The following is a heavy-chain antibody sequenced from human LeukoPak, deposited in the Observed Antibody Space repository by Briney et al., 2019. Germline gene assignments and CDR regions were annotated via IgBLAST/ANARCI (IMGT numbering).Heavy chain of an antibody. D-gene: IGHD3-3*01. V-gene: IGHV3-30*04. CDR3: ARLRCPFADY. Sequence: PGGSLRLSCAASGFTFSSYAMHWVRQAPGKGLEWVAVISYDGSNKYYADSVKGRFTISRDNSKNTLYLQMNNLRAEDTAVYYCARLRCPFADYWGQGTMVTVS. CDR1: GFTFSSYA. CDR2: ISYDGSNK. J-gene: IGHJ3*01.